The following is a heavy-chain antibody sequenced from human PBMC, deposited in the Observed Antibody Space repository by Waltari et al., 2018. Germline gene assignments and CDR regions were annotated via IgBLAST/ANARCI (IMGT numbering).Heavy chain of an antibody. J-gene: IGHJ6*02. CDR2: IKSNAEGGTV. V-gene: IGHV3-15*07. D-gene: IGHD6-13*01. Sequence: EVQLVESGGGLVKPGGSLRLSCVASGLSFTNAWMNWVRQAPGKGLQWVGRIKSNAEGGTVDYAAPLKDRFTISRDDSKSTLYLQMSSLRTEDTAVYYCTTESNSWQGPRYYYYYGMDVWGHGTTVTVSS. CDR1: GLSFTNAW. CDR3: TTESNSWQGPRYYYYYGMDV.